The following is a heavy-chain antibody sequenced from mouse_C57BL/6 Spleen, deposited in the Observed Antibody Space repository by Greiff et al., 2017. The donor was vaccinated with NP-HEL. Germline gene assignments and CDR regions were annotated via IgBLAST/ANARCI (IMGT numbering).Heavy chain of an antibody. CDR1: GFSINSDCY. V-gene: IGHV3-3*01. Sequence: EVKLQESGPSLVRPSQTLSLTCTVTGFSINSDCYWIWIRQFPGNKLEYIGYTFYSGITYYNPSLESRTYITRDTSKNQVSLKLSSVTTEDTATYYCARGNYGSSPPLAMDYWGQGTSVTVSS. D-gene: IGHD1-1*01. CDR2: TFYSGIT. J-gene: IGHJ4*01. CDR3: ARGNYGSSPPLAMDY.